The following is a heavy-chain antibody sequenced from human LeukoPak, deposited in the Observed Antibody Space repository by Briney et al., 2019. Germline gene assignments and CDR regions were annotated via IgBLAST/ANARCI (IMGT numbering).Heavy chain of an antibody. V-gene: IGHV3-33*01. J-gene: IGHJ4*02. Sequence: GGCVRLSCAASGFTFSNYGMHWVRQAPGKGLEWVAVVWSDGNTKNYADSVEGRFTISRDNSKNTVYMEVNSLRAEDTAVYYCARGHYYTDMLTNYWVRYFDYWGQGTLVTVSS. D-gene: IGHD3-9*01. CDR2: VWSDGNTK. CDR3: ARGHYYTDMLTNYWVRYFDY. CDR1: GFTFSNYG.